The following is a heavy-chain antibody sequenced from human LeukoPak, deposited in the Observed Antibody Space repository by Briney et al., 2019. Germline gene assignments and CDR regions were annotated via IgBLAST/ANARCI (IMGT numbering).Heavy chain of an antibody. CDR2: IYYSGST. CDR1: GGSISSYY. D-gene: IGHD6-13*01. J-gene: IGHJ4*02. V-gene: IGHV4-59*01. CDR3: AREGSPYSSSLDY. Sequence: PSETLSLTCTVSGGSISSYYWSWIRQPPGKGLEWIGYIYYSGSTNYNPSLKSRVTISVDTSKNQFSLKLSSVTAADTAVYYCAREGSPYSSSLDYWGQGTLVTVSS.